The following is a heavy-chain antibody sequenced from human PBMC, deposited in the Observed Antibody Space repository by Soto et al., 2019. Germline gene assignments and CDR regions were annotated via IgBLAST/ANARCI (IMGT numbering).Heavy chain of an antibody. D-gene: IGHD3-10*01. CDR3: AKISADYYGSGSSLGYFDY. CDR2: ISGSGGST. CDR1: GFTFSSYA. J-gene: IGHJ4*02. V-gene: IGHV3-23*01. Sequence: DVQLLESGGGLVQPGGSLRLSCAASGFTFSSYAMSWVRQAPGKRLEWVSAISGSGGSTYYADSVKGRFTISRDNSKNTLYLQMNSVRAEDTAVYYCAKISADYYGSGSSLGYFDYWGQGTLVTVSS.